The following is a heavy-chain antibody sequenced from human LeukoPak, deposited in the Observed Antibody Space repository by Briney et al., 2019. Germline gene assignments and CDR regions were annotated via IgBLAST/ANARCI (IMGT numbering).Heavy chain of an antibody. V-gene: IGHV3-30*03. CDR1: GFTFSSYG. CDR3: ARGPGYSSGWYVLSVDY. Sequence: PGRSLRLSCAASGFTFSSYGIHWVRQAPGKGLEWVAVISYDGSIKYYADSVKGRFTTSRDNSKNMLYLQMNSLSAEDTAVYYCARGPGYSSGWYVLSVDYWGQGTLVTVSS. D-gene: IGHD6-19*01. J-gene: IGHJ4*02. CDR2: ISYDGSIK.